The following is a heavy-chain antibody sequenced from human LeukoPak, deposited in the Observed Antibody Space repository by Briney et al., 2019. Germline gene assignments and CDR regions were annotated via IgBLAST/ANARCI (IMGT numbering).Heavy chain of an antibody. CDR1: GYIFINYG. Sequence: ASVKASCKAPGYIFINYGITWVRQAPGQGLEWMGGIIPIFGTANYAQKFQGRVTITADESTSTAYMELSSLRSEDTAVYYCAREGCSGGSCFISGMDVWGQGTTVTVSS. V-gene: IGHV1-69*13. CDR3: AREGCSGGSCFISGMDV. D-gene: IGHD2-15*01. J-gene: IGHJ6*02. CDR2: IIPIFGTA.